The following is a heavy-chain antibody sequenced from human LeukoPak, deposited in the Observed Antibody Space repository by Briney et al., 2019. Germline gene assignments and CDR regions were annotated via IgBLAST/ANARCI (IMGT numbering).Heavy chain of an antibody. V-gene: IGHV4-59*12. CDR1: GGSISNYY. CDR2: IYYSGST. Sequence: KPSETLSLTCTVSGGSISNYYWSWIRQPPGKGLEWIGFIYYSGSTNYNPSLKSRVTISVDTSKNQFSLKLSSVTAADTAVYYCARAAGYSSGWYLDYWGQGTLVTVSS. J-gene: IGHJ4*02. D-gene: IGHD6-19*01. CDR3: ARAAGYSSGWYLDY.